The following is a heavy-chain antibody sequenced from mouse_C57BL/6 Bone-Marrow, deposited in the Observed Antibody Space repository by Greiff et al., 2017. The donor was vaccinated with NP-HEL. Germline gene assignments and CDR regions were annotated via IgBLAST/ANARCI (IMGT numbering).Heavy chain of an antibody. D-gene: IGHD2-3*01. CDR1: GYTFTSYW. J-gene: IGHJ4*01. CDR2: IDPSDSYT. CDR3: ARSDGYFAMDY. Sequence: VQLQQPGAELVMPGASVKLSCKASGYTFTSYWMHWVKQRPGQGLEWIGEIDPSDSYTNYNQKFKGKSTLTVDKSSSRAYMQLSSLTSEDSAVYYCARSDGYFAMDYWGQGTSVTVSS. V-gene: IGHV1-69*01.